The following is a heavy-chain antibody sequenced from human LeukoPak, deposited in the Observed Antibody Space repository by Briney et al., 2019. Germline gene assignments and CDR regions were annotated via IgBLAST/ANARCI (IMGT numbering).Heavy chain of an antibody. D-gene: IGHD1-26*01. V-gene: IGHV3-48*01. J-gene: IGHJ4*02. CDR2: ISSSSSTI. Sequence: GSLRLSCAASGFTFSSYSMNWVRQAPGKGLEWVSYISSSSSTIYYAGSVKGRFTISRDNAKNPLYLQMNSLRAEDTAVYYCARDGRPTDYWGQGTLVTVSS. CDR1: GFTFSSYS. CDR3: ARDGRPTDY.